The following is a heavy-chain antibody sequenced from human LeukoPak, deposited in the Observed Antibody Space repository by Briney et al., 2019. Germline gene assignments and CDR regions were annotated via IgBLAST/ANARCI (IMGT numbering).Heavy chain of an antibody. Sequence: GGSLRLSCAASGFTFDDYAMHWVRQAPGKGLEWVSGISWNSGSIGYADSVKGRFTISRDNSKNTLSLQMNSLRAEDTAIYYCAALGVGGYWGQGTLVTVSS. CDR3: AALGVGGY. V-gene: IGHV3-9*01. CDR1: GFTFDDYA. D-gene: IGHD3-16*01. CDR2: ISWNSGSI. J-gene: IGHJ4*02.